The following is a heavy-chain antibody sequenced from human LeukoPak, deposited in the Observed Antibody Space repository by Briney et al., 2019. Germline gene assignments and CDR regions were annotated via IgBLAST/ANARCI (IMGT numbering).Heavy chain of an antibody. CDR1: GFTFDDYV. CDR3: AKERSGGYYFDY. V-gene: IGHV3-23*01. CDR2: ISASGGAT. D-gene: IGHD6-19*01. J-gene: IGHJ4*02. Sequence: GGSLRLSCAASGFTFDDYVMSWVRQSPGKGPEWVSTISASGGATSYADSVKGRFTISRDTSENALYLQMSSLRAEDTAIYYCAKERSGGYYFDYWGQGTLVTVSS.